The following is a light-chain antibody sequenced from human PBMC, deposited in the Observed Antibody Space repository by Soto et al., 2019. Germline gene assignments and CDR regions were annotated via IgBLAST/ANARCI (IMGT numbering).Light chain of an antibody. CDR3: SSYTSSSLVV. Sequence: QSVLTQPASVSGSPGQSITISCTGTSSDIGGYNYVSWYRQHPGKAPRLMIYEVSNRPSGVSNRFSGSKSGNTASLTISGLQAEDEADYYCSSYTSSSLVVFGGGTKVTVL. V-gene: IGLV2-14*01. CDR1: SSDIGGYNY. J-gene: IGLJ2*01. CDR2: EVS.